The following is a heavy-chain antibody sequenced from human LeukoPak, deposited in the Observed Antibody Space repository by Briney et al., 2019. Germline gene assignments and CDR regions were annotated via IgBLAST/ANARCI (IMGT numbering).Heavy chain of an antibody. CDR1: GYSFTSYW. CDR2: IYPGDSDT. CDR3: ATKSGGSGTYYKSDAFDI. V-gene: IGHV5-51*01. D-gene: IGHD3-10*01. J-gene: IGHJ3*02. Sequence: GESLKISCKGSGYSFTSYWIGWVRQMPGKGLEWMGIIYPGDSDTRYSPSFQGQVTISADKSISTAYLQWSSLKASDTAMYYCATKSGGSGTYYKSDAFDIWGQGTTVTVSS.